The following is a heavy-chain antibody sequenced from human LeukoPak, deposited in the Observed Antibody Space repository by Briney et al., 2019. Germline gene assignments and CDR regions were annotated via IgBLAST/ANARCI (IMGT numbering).Heavy chain of an antibody. CDR3: ARRAAKRGTAFDY. CDR2: IYYSGST. V-gene: IGHV4-39*01. CDR1: GGSLSSSSYY. Sequence: SETLSLTCTVSGGSLSSSSYYWGWIRQPPGKGLEWIGSIYYSGSTYYNPSLKSRVTISVDTSKNQFSLKLSSVTAADTAVYYCARRAAKRGTAFDYWGQGTLVTVSS. D-gene: IGHD7-27*01. J-gene: IGHJ4*02.